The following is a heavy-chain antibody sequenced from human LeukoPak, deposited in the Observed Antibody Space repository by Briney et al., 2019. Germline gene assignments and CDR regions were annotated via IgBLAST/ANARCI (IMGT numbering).Heavy chain of an antibody. CDR1: GGTFNNFA. Sequence: SVKVSCKASGGTFNNFAISWVRQAPGRGLEWVGGIIPMSGTANYAQKFQGRVTITADESTSTAYMELSSLRSEDTAIYYCASPVKYYDTWSGYPPFDYWGQGTLVTVSS. J-gene: IGHJ4*02. D-gene: IGHD3-3*01. CDR2: IIPMSGTA. CDR3: ASPVKYYDTWSGYPPFDY. V-gene: IGHV1-69*13.